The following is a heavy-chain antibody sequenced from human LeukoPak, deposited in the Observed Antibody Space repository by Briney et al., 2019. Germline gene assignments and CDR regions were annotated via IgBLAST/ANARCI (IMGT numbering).Heavy chain of an antibody. CDR2: ISYDGSNK. CDR3: ARQAAAGTEGYYYYGMDV. D-gene: IGHD6-13*01. Sequence: GRSLRLSCAASGFTFSSYGMHWVRQAPGKGLEWVAVISYDGSNKYYADSVKGRFTISRDNSKNTLYLQMNSLRAEDTAVYYCARQAAAGTEGYYYYGMDVWGKGTTVTVSS. V-gene: IGHV3-30*03. CDR1: GFTFSSYG. J-gene: IGHJ6*04.